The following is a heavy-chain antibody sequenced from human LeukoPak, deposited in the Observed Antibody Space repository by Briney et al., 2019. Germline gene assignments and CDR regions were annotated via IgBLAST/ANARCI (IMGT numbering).Heavy chain of an antibody. J-gene: IGHJ6*03. Sequence: GGSLRLSCAASGFTFTSYSMNWVRQAPGKGLEWVSAISGSGGSTYYADFGKGRFTISRDNSKSTLYLQMNNLRADDTAVYYCAKVLLRALDYMDVWGKGTTVTVSS. V-gene: IGHV3-23*01. CDR3: AKVLLRALDYMDV. D-gene: IGHD2-15*01. CDR2: ISGSGGST. CDR1: GFTFTSYS.